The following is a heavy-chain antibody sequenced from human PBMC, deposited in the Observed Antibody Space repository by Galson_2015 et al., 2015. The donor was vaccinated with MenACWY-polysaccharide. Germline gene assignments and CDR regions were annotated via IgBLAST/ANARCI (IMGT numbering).Heavy chain of an antibody. Sequence: PAPVEPTQTLTLTCTFSGFSLTSGVAVARIRQPPGKALEWLAGIFWNADKHYTPSLKSSLTITKDTSKNQVVLTMTDVDPVDTATYYCARSRGGILIPFDYWGQGTLVIVSS. J-gene: IGHJ4*02. CDR2: IFWNADK. D-gene: IGHD2-21*01. V-gene: IGHV2-5*01. CDR1: GFSLTSGVA. CDR3: ARSRGGILIPFDY.